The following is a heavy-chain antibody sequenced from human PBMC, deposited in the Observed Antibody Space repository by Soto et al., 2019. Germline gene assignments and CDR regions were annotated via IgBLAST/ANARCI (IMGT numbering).Heavy chain of an antibody. Sequence: PGGSLRLSCTASGFPFSDYIMNWVRQAPGKGLEWVSSITGSSDFIHYADSVKGRFTISRDNANNSMYLQMNSLRAEDTAMYYCAREECSATSCYSNHFDSWGQGIPVPVSP. CDR2: ITGSSDFI. CDR3: AREECSATSCYSNHFDS. J-gene: IGHJ4*02. V-gene: IGHV3-21*04. CDR1: GFPFSDYI. D-gene: IGHD2-2*01.